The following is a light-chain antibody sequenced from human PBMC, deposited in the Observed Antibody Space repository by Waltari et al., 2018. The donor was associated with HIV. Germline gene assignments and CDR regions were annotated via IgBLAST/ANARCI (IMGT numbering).Light chain of an antibody. V-gene: IGKV2D-30*01. CDR2: SLS. J-gene: IGKJ2*01. Sequence: GQSPRLLIYSLSNWDSGVPDRFSGSGSGTHFTLTISRLQAEDVGTYYCLQVTCLPYTFGPGTKLEV. CDR3: LQVTCLPYT.